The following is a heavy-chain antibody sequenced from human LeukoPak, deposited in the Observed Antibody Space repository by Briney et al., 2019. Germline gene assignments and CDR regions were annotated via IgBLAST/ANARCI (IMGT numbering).Heavy chain of an antibody. Sequence: ASVKVSCKASGYTFTGYYMHWVRQAPGQGLEWMGWINPNSGGTNYAQKFQGRVTMTRDTSISTAYMELSRLRSDDTAVYYCARAKYSSSSWFDPWGQGTLVTVSS. CDR1: GYTFTGYY. CDR2: INPNSGGT. D-gene: IGHD6-6*01. V-gene: IGHV1-2*02. CDR3: ARAKYSSSSWFDP. J-gene: IGHJ5*02.